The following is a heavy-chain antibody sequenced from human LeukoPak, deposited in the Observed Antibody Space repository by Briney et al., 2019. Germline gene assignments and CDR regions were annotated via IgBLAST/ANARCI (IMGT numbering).Heavy chain of an antibody. CDR2: IYTGGIT. Sequence: KPSETLSLTCSVSGGSIRSYYWSWIRQSAEKGLEWIGRIYTGGITNYNPSLKSRVTMSIDTSKNEFSLKVTSVTAADTAVYYCARDSGGMDVWGKGTTVTVSS. J-gene: IGHJ6*04. CDR1: GGSIRSYY. D-gene: IGHD2-8*02. V-gene: IGHV4-4*07. CDR3: ARDSGGMDV.